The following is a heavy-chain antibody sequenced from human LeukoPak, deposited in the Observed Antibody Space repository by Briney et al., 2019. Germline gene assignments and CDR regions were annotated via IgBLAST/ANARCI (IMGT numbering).Heavy chain of an antibody. CDR1: GGSFSDYY. CDR3: ARGFRPFSQYSPIYYYYYYMDV. D-gene: IGHD2/OR15-2a*01. V-gene: IGHV4-34*01. Sequence: PSETLSLTCAVYGGSFSDYYRTWIRQPPGKGLEWIGEINHSGSTNHNPSLRSRVTISLDTSKNQFSLNLTSVTAADTAVYYCARGFRPFSQYSPIYYYYYYMDVWDKGNTVTVSS. CDR2: INHSGST. J-gene: IGHJ6*03.